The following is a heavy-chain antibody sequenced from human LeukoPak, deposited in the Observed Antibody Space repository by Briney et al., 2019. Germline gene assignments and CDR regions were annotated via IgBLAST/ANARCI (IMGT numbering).Heavy chain of an antibody. CDR2: ISSSSSNI. CDR1: GFTFSSYS. D-gene: IGHD1-26*01. Sequence: PGGSLRLSCAASGFTFSSYSMNWVRQAPGKGLEWVSSISSSSSNIYYADSAKGRFTISRDNAKNSLCLQMNSLRAEDTAVYYCARDRSGSYVWGQGTLVTVSS. J-gene: IGHJ4*02. CDR3: ARDRSGSYV. V-gene: IGHV3-21*01.